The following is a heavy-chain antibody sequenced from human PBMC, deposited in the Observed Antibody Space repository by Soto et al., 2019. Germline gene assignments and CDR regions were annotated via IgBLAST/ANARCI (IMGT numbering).Heavy chain of an antibody. D-gene: IGHD2-15*01. CDR2: ISYDGSNK. J-gene: IGHJ4*02. CDR3: AKDLGGGFDY. V-gene: IGHV3-30*18. CDR1: GFTFSSYG. Sequence: PGGSLRLSCAASGFTFSSYGLHWVRRAPGKGLGWVAVISYDGSNKYYADSVKGRFTISRDNSKNTLYLQMNSLRAEDTAVYYCAKDLGGGFDYWGQGTLVTVSS.